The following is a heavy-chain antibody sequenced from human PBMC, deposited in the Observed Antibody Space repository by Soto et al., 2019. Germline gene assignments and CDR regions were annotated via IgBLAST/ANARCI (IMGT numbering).Heavy chain of an antibody. D-gene: IGHD3-22*01. J-gene: IGHJ4*02. Sequence: PGGSLRLSCAASGFTFSNAWMNWVRQAPGKGLEWVGRIKSKTDGGTTDYAAPVKGRFTISRDDSKNTLYLQMNSLKTEDTAVYYCTTALYDSSGYIDYWGQGTLVTVSS. CDR3: TTALYDSSGYIDY. CDR1: GFTFSNAW. CDR2: IKSKTDGGTT. V-gene: IGHV3-15*07.